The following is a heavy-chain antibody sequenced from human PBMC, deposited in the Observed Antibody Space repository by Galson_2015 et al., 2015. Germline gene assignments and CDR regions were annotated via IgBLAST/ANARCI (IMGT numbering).Heavy chain of an antibody. CDR3: ARDHAPDYMIVVASDAFDI. V-gene: IGHV1-18*01. Sequence: SVKVSCKASGYTFTSYGISWVRQAPEQGLEWIGWISAYNGNTNYAQKLQGRVTMTTDTSTSTAYMELRSLRSDDTAVYYCARDHAPDYMIVVASDAFDIWGQGTMVTVSS. CDR1: GYTFTSYG. D-gene: IGHD3-22*01. CDR2: ISAYNGNT. J-gene: IGHJ3*02.